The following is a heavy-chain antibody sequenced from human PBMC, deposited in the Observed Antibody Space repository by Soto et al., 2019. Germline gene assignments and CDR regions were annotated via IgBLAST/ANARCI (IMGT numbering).Heavy chain of an antibody. CDR1: GGSISSGGYS. J-gene: IGHJ4*02. Sequence: PSQTLSLTCAVSGGSISSGGYSWSWIRQPPGKGLEWIGDIYHSGSTYYNPSLKSRVTISVDRTKNQFSLKLSSVTVADTGVYYCASVPDYWGQGTLVTVSS. CDR2: IYHSGST. CDR3: ASVPDY. V-gene: IGHV4-30-2*01.